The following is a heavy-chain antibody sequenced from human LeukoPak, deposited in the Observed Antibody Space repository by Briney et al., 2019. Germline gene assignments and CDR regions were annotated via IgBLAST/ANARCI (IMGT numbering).Heavy chain of an antibody. J-gene: IGHJ4*02. CDR3: ARDLGAHSKRLRYFDWLLWN. Sequence: GGSLRLSCAASGFTFSSYSMNWVRQAPGKGLEWVSSISSSSSYIYYADSVKGRFTISRGNAKNSLYLQMNSLRAEDTAVYYCARDLGAHSKRLRYFDWLLWNWGQGTLVTVSS. D-gene: IGHD3-9*01. CDR2: ISSSSSYI. CDR1: GFTFSSYS. V-gene: IGHV3-21*01.